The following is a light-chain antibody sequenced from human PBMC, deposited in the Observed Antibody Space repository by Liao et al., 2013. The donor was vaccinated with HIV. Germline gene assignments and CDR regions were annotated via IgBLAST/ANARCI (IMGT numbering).Light chain of an antibody. CDR2: YDN. CDR1: NIGTKS. J-gene: IGLJ2*01. CDR3: QAWDATTVI. Sequence: SYVLTQPPSVSVAPGKTARITCGGNNIGTKSVHWYQQKPGQAPVLVISYDNDRPSGIPERFSGSNSGNTATLTISGTQAMDEADYYCQAWDATTVIFGGGTKLTVL. V-gene: IGLV3-21*01.